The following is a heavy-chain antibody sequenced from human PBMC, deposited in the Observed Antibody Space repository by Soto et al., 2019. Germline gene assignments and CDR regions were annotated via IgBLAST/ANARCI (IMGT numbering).Heavy chain of an antibody. Sequence: GSLRLSCAASGFTFSSYAMSWVRQAPGKGLEWVSAISGSGGSTYYADSVKGRFTISRDNSKNTLYLQMNSLRAEDTAVYYCAKVASIIWGEGQYDFWSGYYLRSLASDYYYYYMDVWGKGTTVTVSS. J-gene: IGHJ6*03. D-gene: IGHD3-3*01. CDR1: GFTFSSYA. CDR2: ISGSGGST. V-gene: IGHV3-23*01. CDR3: AKVASIIWGEGQYDFWSGYYLRSLASDYYYYYMDV.